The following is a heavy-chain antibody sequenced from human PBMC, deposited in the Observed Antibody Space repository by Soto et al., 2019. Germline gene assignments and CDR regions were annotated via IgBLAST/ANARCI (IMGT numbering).Heavy chain of an antibody. V-gene: IGHV4-59*01. J-gene: IGHJ4*02. Sequence: ETLSLTCTVSVGSISSYYWSWIRQPPGKGLEWIGYIYYSGSTNYNPSLKSRVTISVDTSKNQFSLKLSSVTAADTAVYYCAREGGGQLWSPIDYWGQGTLVTVSS. CDR3: AREGGGQLWSPIDY. D-gene: IGHD5-18*01. CDR2: IYYSGST. CDR1: VGSISSYY.